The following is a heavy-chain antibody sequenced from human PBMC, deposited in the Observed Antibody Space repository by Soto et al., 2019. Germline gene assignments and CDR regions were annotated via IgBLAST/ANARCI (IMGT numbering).Heavy chain of an antibody. Sequence: EVQLVESGGGLVQPGGSLRLSCAASGFTFSSYWMSWVRQAPGKVLEWVANIKQDGSEKYYVDSVKGRFTISRDNAKNSLYLQMNSLRAEDTAVYYCARLLTAAALDYWGQGTLVTVSS. V-gene: IGHV3-7*03. CDR2: IKQDGSEK. CDR1: GFTFSSYW. J-gene: IGHJ4*02. CDR3: ARLLTAAALDY. D-gene: IGHD6-13*01.